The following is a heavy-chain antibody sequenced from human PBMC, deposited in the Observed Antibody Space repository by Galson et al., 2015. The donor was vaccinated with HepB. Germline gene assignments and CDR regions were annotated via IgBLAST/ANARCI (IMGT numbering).Heavy chain of an antibody. CDR1: GYTFFSYS. CDR2: ISPHNRYT. Sequence: SVKVSCKASGYTFFSYSITWVRQAPGQGLEWVGWISPHNRYTNYAQNFQGRVTMTTDTSTTTAYMELRSLRSDDTAVYYCARGALVVAVGATQNNWFDPWGRGTLVTVSS. J-gene: IGHJ5*02. CDR3: ARGALVVAVGATQNNWFDP. D-gene: IGHD2-15*01. V-gene: IGHV1-18*01.